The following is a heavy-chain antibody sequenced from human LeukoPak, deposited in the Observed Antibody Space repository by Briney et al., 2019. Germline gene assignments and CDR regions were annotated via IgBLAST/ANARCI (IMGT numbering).Heavy chain of an antibody. CDR3: ARRKYYYDSSGSPLKGAFDI. CDR2: IKQDGSEK. Sequence: GGSLRLSCAASGFTFSNYWMSWVRQAPGKGLEWMANIKQDGSEKYYVDSVKGRFTISRDNAKNSLYLQMNSLRAEDTAVYYCARRKYYYDSSGSPLKGAFDIWGQGTMVTVSS. J-gene: IGHJ3*02. V-gene: IGHV3-7*01. CDR1: GFTFSNYW. D-gene: IGHD3-22*01.